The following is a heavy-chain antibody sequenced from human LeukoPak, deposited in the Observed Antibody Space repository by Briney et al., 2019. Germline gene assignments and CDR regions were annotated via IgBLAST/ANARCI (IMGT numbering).Heavy chain of an antibody. CDR2: IRSKAYGGTT. D-gene: IGHD3-9*01. CDR1: GFTFDDYA. J-gene: IGHJ6*02. V-gene: IGHV3-49*04. CDR3: TRDSWDYDILRSHGMDV. Sequence: GGSLKLSCTTSGFTFDDYAMSWVRQAPGKGLEWVGFIRSKAYGGTTEYAASVKGRFTISRDDSKSIAYLQMNSLKTEDTAVYYCTRDSWDYDILRSHGMDVWGQGTTVTVSS.